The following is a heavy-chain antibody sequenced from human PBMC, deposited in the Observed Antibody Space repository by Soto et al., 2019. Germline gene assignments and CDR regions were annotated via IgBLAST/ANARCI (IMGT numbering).Heavy chain of an antibody. CDR3: ARDGRYCSGGSCCYYYYYYMDV. J-gene: IGHJ6*03. Sequence: SVKVSCKASGGTFSSYTISWVRQAPGQGLEWMGGIIAIFGTANYAQKFQGRVTITTDESASTAYMELSSLRSEDTAVYYCARDGRYCSGGSCCYYYYYYMDVWGKGSTVTVSS. CDR2: IIAIFGTA. V-gene: IGHV1-69*05. CDR1: GGTFSSYT. D-gene: IGHD2-15*01.